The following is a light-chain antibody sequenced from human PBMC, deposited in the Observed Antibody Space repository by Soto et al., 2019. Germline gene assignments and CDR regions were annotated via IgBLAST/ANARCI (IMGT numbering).Light chain of an antibody. CDR1: QSVSSSY. CDR2: GAS. CDR3: QQYGSSATYT. Sequence: EIVLTQSPGTLSLSPGERATLSCRASQSVSSSYLAWYQQKPGQAPRLLIYGASSRAAGIPARFSGSGSGNDFTLPISSLEPEDFAVYYCQQYGSSATYTFGQGTKLEIK. J-gene: IGKJ2*01. V-gene: IGKV3-20*01.